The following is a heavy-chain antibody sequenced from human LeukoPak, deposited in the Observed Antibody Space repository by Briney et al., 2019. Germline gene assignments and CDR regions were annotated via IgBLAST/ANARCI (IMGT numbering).Heavy chain of an antibody. CDR2: IIPILGTA. J-gene: IGHJ5*02. Sequence: SVKVSCKASGGTFSSYAISWVRQAPGQGLEWMGGIIPILGTANYAQKFQGRVTITADESTSTAYMELSSLRSEDTAVYYCAREVYDILTGYPAWGQGTLVTVSS. V-gene: IGHV1-69*01. CDR1: GGTFSSYA. D-gene: IGHD3-9*01. CDR3: AREVYDILTGYPA.